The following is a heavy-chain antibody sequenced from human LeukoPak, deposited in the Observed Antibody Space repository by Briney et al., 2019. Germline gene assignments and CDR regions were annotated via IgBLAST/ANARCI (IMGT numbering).Heavy chain of an antibody. D-gene: IGHD1-1*01. CDR3: ARQENDDDAFDI. CDR1: GYSLTNYW. V-gene: IGHV5-51*01. J-gene: IGHJ3*02. CDR2: IYPGESHT. Sequence: GESLKISCKGSGYSLTNYWIGWVRPPPGKGLEWMGIIYPGESHTRYSPSFQGQVIISADKSISTAYLQWSSLKASDTAMYYCARQENDDDAFDIWGQGTMVTVSS.